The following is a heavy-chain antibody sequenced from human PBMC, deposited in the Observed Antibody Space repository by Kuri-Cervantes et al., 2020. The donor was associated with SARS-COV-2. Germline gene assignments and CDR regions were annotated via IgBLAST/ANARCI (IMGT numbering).Heavy chain of an antibody. Sequence: GSLRLSCTVSGGSISSSNYYWGWVRQPPGKGLEWIGSIYYSGSTNYNPSLKSRVTVSVDTSKNQFSLKLSSVTAADTAVYYCARGVVRGYSFDYWGQGTLVTVSS. D-gene: IGHD3-10*01. CDR2: IYYSGST. CDR3: ARGVVRGYSFDY. J-gene: IGHJ4*02. CDR1: GGSISSSNYY. V-gene: IGHV4-39*07.